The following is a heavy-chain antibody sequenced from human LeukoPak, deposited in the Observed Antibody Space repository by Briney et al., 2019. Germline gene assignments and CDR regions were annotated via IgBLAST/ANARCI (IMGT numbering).Heavy chain of an antibody. CDR1: GYTFTSYY. V-gene: IGHV1-46*01. D-gene: IGHD1-26*01. CDR3: ARGGGSYYVRDY. Sequence: ASVKVSCKASGYTFTSYYMHWVRQAPGQGLEWMGIINPSGGSTSYAQKLQGRVTMTTDTSTSTAYMELRSLRSDDTAVYYCARGGGSYYVRDYWGQGTLVTVSS. CDR2: INPSGGST. J-gene: IGHJ4*02.